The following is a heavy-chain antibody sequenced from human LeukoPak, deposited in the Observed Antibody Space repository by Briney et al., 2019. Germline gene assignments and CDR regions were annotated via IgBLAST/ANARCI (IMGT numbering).Heavy chain of an antibody. D-gene: IGHD2-2*01. V-gene: IGHV3-66*01. CDR2: IYSGGST. Sequence: GGSLRLSCAASGFTVSSNYMSWVRQAPGKGLEWVSVIYSGGSTYYADSVKGRFTISRDNSKNTLYLQMNSLRAEDTAVYYCARDTLRGHIVVVPAALDYWGQGTLVTVSS. CDR3: ARDTLRGHIVVVPAALDY. CDR1: GFTVSSNY. J-gene: IGHJ4*02.